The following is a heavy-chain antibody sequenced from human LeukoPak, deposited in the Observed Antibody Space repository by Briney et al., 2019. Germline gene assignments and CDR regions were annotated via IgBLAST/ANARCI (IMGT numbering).Heavy chain of an antibody. V-gene: IGHV4-38-2*02. CDR1: GYSISSGYY. CDR3: ARSGCCSGGSCYSCTYDI. CDR2: IYHSGST. Sequence: SETLSLTCTVSGYSISSGYYWGWIRQPPGKGLEWIGSIYHSGSTYYNPSLKSRVTISIDTSKNQFSLKLSSVTAADTAVYYCARSGCCSGGSCYSCTYDIWGQGTMVTVSS. J-gene: IGHJ3*02. D-gene: IGHD2-15*01.